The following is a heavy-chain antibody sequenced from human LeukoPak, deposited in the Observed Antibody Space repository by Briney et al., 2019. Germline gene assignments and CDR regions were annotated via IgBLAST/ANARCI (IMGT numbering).Heavy chain of an antibody. CDR1: GGSISSYY. CDR3: ALLAARPDNWFDP. J-gene: IGHJ5*02. CDR2: IYYSGST. D-gene: IGHD6-6*01. Sequence: SETLSLTCTVSGGSISSYYWSWIRQPPGKGLEWIGYIYYSGSTNYNPSLKIRVTISVDTSKNQFSLKLSSVTAADTAVYYCALLAARPDNWFDPWGQGTLVTVSS. V-gene: IGHV4-59*01.